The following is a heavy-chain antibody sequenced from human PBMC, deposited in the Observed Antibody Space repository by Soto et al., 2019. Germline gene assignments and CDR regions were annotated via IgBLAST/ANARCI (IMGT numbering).Heavy chain of an antibody. Sequence: QVQVQESGPGLVKPSQTLSLTCTVSGDSIINGIYYWTWIRQHPGKGLEWIGHVHYSGTIYYNPSLRSRVTMSVDTSKNRVSLELSSVTVADTAVYYCVRGADRYKCGFWGQGTLVTVSS. D-gene: IGHD2-21*02. V-gene: IGHV4-31*03. CDR3: VRGADRYKCGF. J-gene: IGHJ4*02. CDR2: VHYSGTI. CDR1: GDSIINGIYY.